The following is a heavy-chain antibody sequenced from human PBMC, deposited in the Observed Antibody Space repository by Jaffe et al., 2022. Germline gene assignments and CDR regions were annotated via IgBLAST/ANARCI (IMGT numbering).Heavy chain of an antibody. CDR2: ISSSSSTI. CDR1: GFTFSSYS. Sequence: EVQLVESGGGLVQPGGSLRLSCAASGFTFSSYSMNWVRQAPGKGLEWVSYISSSSSTIYYADSVKGRFTISRDNAKNSLYLQMNSLRAEDTAVYYCARDLQGIAVAGPDAFDIWGQGTMVTVSS. J-gene: IGHJ3*02. CDR3: ARDLQGIAVAGPDAFDI. D-gene: IGHD6-19*01. V-gene: IGHV3-48*01.